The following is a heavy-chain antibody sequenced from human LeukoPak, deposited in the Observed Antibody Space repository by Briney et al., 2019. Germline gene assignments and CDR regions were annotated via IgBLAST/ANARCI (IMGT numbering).Heavy chain of an antibody. CDR1: GGSISTSDW. Sequence: PSGTLSLTCAVSGGSISTSDWWSWVRQSPGKGLEWIGEIYHTGSANYNPSLKSRVTISMDKSNNQFSLNLNSVTAADTAVYYCARAISSGWFEWGQGTLVTL. J-gene: IGHJ4*02. V-gene: IGHV4-4*02. CDR2: IYHTGSA. CDR3: ARAISSGWFE. D-gene: IGHD6-19*01.